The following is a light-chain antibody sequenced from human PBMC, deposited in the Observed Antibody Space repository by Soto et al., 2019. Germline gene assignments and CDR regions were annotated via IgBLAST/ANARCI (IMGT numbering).Light chain of an antibody. CDR2: GAS. CDR3: QQYGSSPVYT. Sequence: EIVLTQSPGTLSLSPGERATLSCRASQSVSSSYLAWYQQKPGQAPRLLIYGASSRATGIPDRFSGSGSGTDFTLTISRLEPEDFGVYYWQQYGSSPVYTFGQGTKLEIK. J-gene: IGKJ2*01. CDR1: QSVSSSY. V-gene: IGKV3-20*01.